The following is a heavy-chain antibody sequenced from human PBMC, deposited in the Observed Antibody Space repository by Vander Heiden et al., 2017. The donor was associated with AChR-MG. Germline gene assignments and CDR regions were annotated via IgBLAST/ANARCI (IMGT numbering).Heavy chain of an antibody. Sequence: EVQLLESGGGLVQQGGSLTLSGAASGFRFSNYAMTWVRQAPGRGLEGASTTGSPDETYYADSVKGRFSISRDNSKKTLYLQMNTLRPEDTAVYYCTKESFNGNSVFDAFDVWGQGTKVTVSS. V-gene: IGHV3-23*01. J-gene: IGHJ3*01. CDR1: GFRFSNYA. D-gene: IGHD2-8*01. CDR3: TKESFNGNSVFDAFDV. CDR2: TTGSPDET.